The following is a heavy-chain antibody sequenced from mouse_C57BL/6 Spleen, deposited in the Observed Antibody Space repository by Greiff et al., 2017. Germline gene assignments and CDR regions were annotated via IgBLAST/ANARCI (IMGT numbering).Heavy chain of an antibody. Sequence: EVQLVESGGGLVKPGGSLKLSCAASGFTFSDYGMHWVRQAPEKGLEWVAYISSGSSTIYYADTVKGRFTISRDNAKNTRFLQMTSLRSEDTAMYYCARRGITTVVATPYAMDYWGQGTSVTVSS. V-gene: IGHV5-17*01. CDR3: ARRGITTVVATPYAMDY. D-gene: IGHD1-1*01. J-gene: IGHJ4*01. CDR2: ISSGSSTI. CDR1: GFTFSDYG.